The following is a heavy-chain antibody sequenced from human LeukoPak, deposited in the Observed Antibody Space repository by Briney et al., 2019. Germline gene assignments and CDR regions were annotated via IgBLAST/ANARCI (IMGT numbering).Heavy chain of an antibody. CDR3: AKNGYSSSWYSPTEWYFDY. V-gene: IGHV3-30*18. J-gene: IGHJ4*02. CDR1: GFTFSSYG. CDR2: ISYDGSNR. D-gene: IGHD6-13*01. Sequence: PGESLRLSCAASGFTFSSYGMHWVRQAPGKVLEWVAVISYDGSNRYYADSVKGRFTISRDSSKNTLYLQMNSLRAENTAVYYCAKNGYSSSWYSPTEWYFDYWGEGTLVTVSS.